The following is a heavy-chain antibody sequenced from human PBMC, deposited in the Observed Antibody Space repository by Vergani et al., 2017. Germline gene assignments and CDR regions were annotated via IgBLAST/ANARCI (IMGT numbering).Heavy chain of an antibody. J-gene: IGHJ3*02. D-gene: IGHD4-17*01. Sequence: QVQLQESGPGLVKPSQTLSLTCSVSGGSISSGGYYWCWIRQHPGKGLEWIGYIFYSGSTYYNPSLKSRITISVDTSKNQFSLKLSSVTAADTAVYYCARKATVTTRGALYIWSRGTMVTVSS. CDR2: IFYSGST. V-gene: IGHV4-31*03. CDR3: ARKATVTTRGALYI. CDR1: GGSISSGGYY.